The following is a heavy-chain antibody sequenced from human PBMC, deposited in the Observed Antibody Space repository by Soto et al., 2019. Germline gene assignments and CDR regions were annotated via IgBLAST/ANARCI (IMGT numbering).Heavy chain of an antibody. V-gene: IGHV4-4*02. CDR3: ARVSGSYYYGMDV. Sequence: PSETLSLTCAVSGGSISSSNWWSWVRQPPGKGLEWIGEIYHSGSTNYNPSLKSRVTISVDKSKNQFSLKLSSVTAADTAVYYCARVSGSYYYGMDVWGQGITVTVYS. D-gene: IGHD1-26*01. CDR2: IYHSGST. J-gene: IGHJ6*01. CDR1: GGSISSSNW.